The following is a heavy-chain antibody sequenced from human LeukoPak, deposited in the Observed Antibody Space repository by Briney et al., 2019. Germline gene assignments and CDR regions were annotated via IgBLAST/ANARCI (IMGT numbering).Heavy chain of an antibody. V-gene: IGHV3-23*01. Sequence: GGSLTLSCVGSKLTFSTYPMSWVRQAPGKGLEWVSAIICSGATTFYAYSVKGPFTISRNNSNNTLYLQMNSTRAEDAAVYYCATRGRRGSNANYYGMDACGQGTTFTVSS. CDR1: KLTFSTYP. CDR3: ATRGRRGSNANYYGMDA. J-gene: IGHJ6*02. D-gene: IGHD3-10*01. CDR2: IICSGATT.